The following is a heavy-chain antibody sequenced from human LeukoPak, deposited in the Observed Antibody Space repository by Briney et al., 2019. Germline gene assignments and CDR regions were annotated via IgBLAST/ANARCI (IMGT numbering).Heavy chain of an antibody. CDR1: GGSISSYY. CDR3: ARVKLLWFGELPDYFDY. V-gene: IGHV4-59*01. Sequence: SETLSLTCTVSGGSISSYYWSWIRQPPGKGLEWIGYIYYSGSTNYNPSLKSRVTISVDTSKNQFSLKLSSVTAADTAVYYCARVKLLWFGELPDYFDYWGQGTLVTVSS. CDR2: IYYSGST. D-gene: IGHD3-10*01. J-gene: IGHJ4*02.